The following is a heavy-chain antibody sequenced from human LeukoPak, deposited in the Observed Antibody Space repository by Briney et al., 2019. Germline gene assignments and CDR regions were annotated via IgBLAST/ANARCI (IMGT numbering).Heavy chain of an antibody. J-gene: IGHJ4*02. V-gene: IGHV3-53*01. CDR3: AREAFYGAFDY. CDR2: IYSGGST. D-gene: IGHD4-17*01. CDR1: GFTVSSKY. Sequence: PGGSLRLSCVASGFTVSSKYMSWVRQAPGKGLEWVSVIYSGGSTYYGESVKGRFTISRDNSKNTLYLQMNSLRAEDTAVYYCAREAFYGAFDYWGQGTLVTVSS.